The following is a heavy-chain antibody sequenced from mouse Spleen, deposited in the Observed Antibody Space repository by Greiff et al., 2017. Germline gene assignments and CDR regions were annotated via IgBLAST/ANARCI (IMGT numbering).Heavy chain of an antibody. V-gene: IGHV5-9*04. J-gene: IGHJ3*01. CDR2: ISSGGGNT. CDR1: GFTFSSYA. D-gene: IGHD4-1*01. Sequence: EVKLQESGGGLVKLGGSLKLSCAASGFTFSSYAMSWVRQTPEKRLEWVATISSGGGNTYYPDSVKGRFTISRDNAKNTLYLQMSSLKSEDTAMYYCARGPGGAWFAYWGQGTLVTVSA. CDR3: ARGPGGAWFAY.